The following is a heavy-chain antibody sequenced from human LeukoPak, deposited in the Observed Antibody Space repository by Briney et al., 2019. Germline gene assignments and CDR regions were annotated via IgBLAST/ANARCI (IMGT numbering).Heavy chain of an antibody. CDR3: AREWLVLGSDAFDI. J-gene: IGHJ3*02. CDR2: IIPVFGSA. V-gene: IGHV1-69*05. CDR1: GGTFSKYP. Sequence: GASVKVSCKASGGTFSKYPINWVRQAPGQGLEWMGGIIPVFGSATYAQKFQGRVTITTDESTSTAYMELSSLRSEDTAVYYCAREWLVLGSDAFDIWGQGTMVTVSS. D-gene: IGHD6-19*01.